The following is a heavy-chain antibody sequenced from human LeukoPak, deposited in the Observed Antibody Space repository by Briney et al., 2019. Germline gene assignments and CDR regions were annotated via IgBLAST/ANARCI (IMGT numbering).Heavy chain of an antibody. CDR1: GGSISSSSYY. Sequence: SETLSLTCTVSGGSISSSSYYWGWIRQPPGKGLEWFGSIYYSGSTYYNPSLKSRVTISVDTSKIQFSLKLSSVTAADTAVYYCASHSEGGLFHFDYWGQGTLVTVSS. CDR2: IYYSGST. V-gene: IGHV4-39*01. J-gene: IGHJ4*02. D-gene: IGHD2-21*01. CDR3: ASHSEGGLFHFDY.